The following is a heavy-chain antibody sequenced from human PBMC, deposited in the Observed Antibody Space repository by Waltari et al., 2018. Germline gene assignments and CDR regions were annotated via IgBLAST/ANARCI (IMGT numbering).Heavy chain of an antibody. D-gene: IGHD7-27*01. CDR2: MSSSGSYI. CDR1: GFTFSLFS. Sequence: EVQLVESGGGLVKPGGSLRLSCAASGFTFSLFSMNWVRQAPGRCLEWVSTMSSSGSYIYYADSGKGRFTISRDNAKNSVYLQMNSLRVDDTAVYYCTMAPDVPVRPTWGWGQGSLVTVSS. J-gene: IGHJ4*02. CDR3: TMAPDVPVRPTWG. V-gene: IGHV3-21*06.